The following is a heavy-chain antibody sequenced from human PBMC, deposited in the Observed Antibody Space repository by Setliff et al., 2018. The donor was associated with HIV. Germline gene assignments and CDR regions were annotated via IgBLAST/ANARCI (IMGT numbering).Heavy chain of an antibody. V-gene: IGHV3-30*02. J-gene: IGHJ6*02. Sequence: GESPKISCAASGLTLSSHGMHWVRQAPGKGLEWVAFIRYDGSNKYYADSVKGRFTISRDNSKNTLYLQMNSLRAEDTAVYYCAKDWKVWFGELSQDYYYGMDVWGQGTTVTVSS. CDR2: IRYDGSNK. CDR1: GLTLSSHG. D-gene: IGHD3-10*01. CDR3: AKDWKVWFGELSQDYYYGMDV.